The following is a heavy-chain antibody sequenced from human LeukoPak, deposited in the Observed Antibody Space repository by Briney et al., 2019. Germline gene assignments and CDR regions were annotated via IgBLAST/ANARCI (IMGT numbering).Heavy chain of an antibody. CDR1: GYTFTSYG. Sequence: ASVKVSCKASGYTFTSYGISWVRQAPGQGLEWMGWISAYNGNTNYAQKLQGRVTMTTDTSTSTAYMEPRSLRSDDTAVYNCARDPGYGSGSYFGRTGDYYYGMDVWGKGTTVTVSS. CDR3: ARDPGYGSGSYFGRTGDYYYGMDV. CDR2: ISAYNGNT. V-gene: IGHV1-18*04. J-gene: IGHJ6*04. D-gene: IGHD3-10*01.